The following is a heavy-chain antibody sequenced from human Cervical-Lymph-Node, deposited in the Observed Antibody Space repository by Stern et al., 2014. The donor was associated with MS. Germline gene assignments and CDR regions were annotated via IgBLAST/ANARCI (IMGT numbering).Heavy chain of an antibody. J-gene: IGHJ6*02. CDR1: GGSISSGSYY. D-gene: IGHD3-9*01. Sequence: QVQLQESGPGLVKPSQTLYLTCTVSGGSISSGSYYWSWIRQPAGKGLEWIGRIYTSGSTNYNPSLQSRVTISVDTSKTHFSLKRSFVTAADTAVYYCARDCRLRYFDNYGMDVWGQGTTVTVSS. CDR2: IYTSGST. V-gene: IGHV4-61*02. CDR3: ARDCRLRYFDNYGMDV.